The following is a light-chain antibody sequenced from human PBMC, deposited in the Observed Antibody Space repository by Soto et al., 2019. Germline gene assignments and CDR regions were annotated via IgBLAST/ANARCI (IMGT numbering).Light chain of an antibody. Sequence: EIVLTQSPGTLSLSPGERATLSCSASQSVSSSYLAWYQQKPGQAPRLLISGTSNRAAGIPDRFSGSGSGTDFTLTISRLEPEDFAVYYCQQYDSSPRTFGQGTKVDIK. CDR3: QQYDSSPRT. CDR1: QSVSSSY. V-gene: IGKV3-20*01. J-gene: IGKJ1*01. CDR2: GTS.